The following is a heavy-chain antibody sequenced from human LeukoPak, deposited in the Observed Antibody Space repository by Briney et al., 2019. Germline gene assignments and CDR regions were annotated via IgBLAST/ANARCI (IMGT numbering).Heavy chain of an antibody. Sequence: SETLSLTCTVSGGSISSYYWSWIRQPPGKGLEWIGYIYYSGSTNYNPSLKSRVTISVDTSKNQFSLKLSSVTAADTAVYYCARLGGRTRFGELLFDPWRQGTLVTVSP. J-gene: IGHJ5*02. CDR3: ARLGGRTRFGELLFDP. D-gene: IGHD3-10*01. V-gene: IGHV4-59*08. CDR1: GGSISSYY. CDR2: IYYSGST.